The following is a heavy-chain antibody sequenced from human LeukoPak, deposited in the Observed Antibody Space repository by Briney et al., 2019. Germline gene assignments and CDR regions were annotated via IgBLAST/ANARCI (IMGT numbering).Heavy chain of an antibody. CDR2: INHSGST. CDR3: ARGPQICSSGWYCTQVTQYYYYYYGMDV. V-gene: IGHV4-34*01. J-gene: IGHJ6*02. CDR1: GGSFRGYY. D-gene: IGHD6-19*01. Sequence: SETLSPTCAVYGGSFRGYYWSWIRQPPGKGLEWIGEINHSGSTNYNPSLKSRVTISVDTSKNQFSLKLSSVTAADTAVYYCARGPQICSSGWYCTQVTQYYYYYYGMDVWGQGTTVTVSS.